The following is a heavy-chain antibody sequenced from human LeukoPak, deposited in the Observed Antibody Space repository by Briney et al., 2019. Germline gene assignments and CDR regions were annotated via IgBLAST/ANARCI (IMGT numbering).Heavy chain of an antibody. CDR3: AKDGYSGSYGPFDY. J-gene: IGHJ4*02. Sequence: PGGSLRLSCAASGFTFSSYGMHWVRPAPGKGLEWVAVISYDGSNKYYADSVKGRFTIFRDNSKNTLYLQMNSMRAEDTAVYYCAKDGYSGSYGPFDYWGQGTLVTVSS. CDR1: GFTFSSYG. CDR2: ISYDGSNK. V-gene: IGHV3-30*18. D-gene: IGHD1-26*01.